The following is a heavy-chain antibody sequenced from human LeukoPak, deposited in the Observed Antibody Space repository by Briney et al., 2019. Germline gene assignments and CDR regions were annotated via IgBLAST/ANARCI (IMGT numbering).Heavy chain of an antibody. V-gene: IGHV1-2*02. CDR3: ARGRGYNYGYDY. J-gene: IGHJ4*02. D-gene: IGHD5-18*01. Sequence: VASVKVSCKASGYTFTDYYMHWVRQAPGQGLEWMGWINPNSGGTNYAQKFQGRVTTTMDTSISTAYMELSRLTSDDTAVYYCARGRGYNYGYDYWGQGTLVTVSS. CDR2: INPNSGGT. CDR1: GYTFTDYY.